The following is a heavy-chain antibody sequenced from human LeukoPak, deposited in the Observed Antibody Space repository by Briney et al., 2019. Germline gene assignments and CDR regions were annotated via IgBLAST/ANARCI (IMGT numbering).Heavy chain of an antibody. CDR3: AREIAARPDY. D-gene: IGHD6-6*01. V-gene: IGHV4-61*02. Sequence: SETLSLTCTVSGGSISSGSYYWSWIRQPAGKGLEWIGRIYTSGSTNYNPSLKSRVTISVDTSKNQFSLKLSSVIAADTAVYYCAREIAARPDYWGQGTLVTVSS. CDR1: GGSISSGSYY. J-gene: IGHJ4*02. CDR2: IYTSGST.